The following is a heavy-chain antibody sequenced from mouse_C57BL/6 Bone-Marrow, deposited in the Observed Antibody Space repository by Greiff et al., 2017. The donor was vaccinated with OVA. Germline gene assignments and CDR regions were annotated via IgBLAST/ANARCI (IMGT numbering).Heavy chain of an antibody. CDR2: IYPGDGST. Sequence: QVQLQQSGPELVKPGASVKLSCKASGYTFTGYDINWVKQRPGQGLEWIGWIYPGDGSTKYNEKFKDKATLTVDTSSSTAYMELRSLTSEDSAVYFCATYYSNSDYCDYWGQGTTLTVSS. J-gene: IGHJ2*01. CDR1: GYTFTGYD. D-gene: IGHD2-5*01. CDR3: ATYYSNSDYCDY. V-gene: IGHV1-85*01.